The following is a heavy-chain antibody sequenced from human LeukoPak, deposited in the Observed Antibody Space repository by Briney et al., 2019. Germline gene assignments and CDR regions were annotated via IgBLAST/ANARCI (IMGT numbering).Heavy chain of an antibody. CDR3: AKDWSSSSELDY. Sequence: GGSLRLSCAASGFIFSSYGMSWVRQAPGKGLEWVSAISGSGGSTYYADSVKGRFTISRDNSKNTLYLQMNNLRAEDTAVYYCAKDWSSSSELDYWGQGTLVTVSS. J-gene: IGHJ4*02. CDR2: ISGSGGST. D-gene: IGHD6-6*01. V-gene: IGHV3-23*01. CDR1: GFIFSSYG.